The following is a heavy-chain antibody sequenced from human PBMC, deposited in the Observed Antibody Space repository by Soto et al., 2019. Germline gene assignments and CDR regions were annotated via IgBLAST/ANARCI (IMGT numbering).Heavy chain of an antibody. CDR2: VSTSGGST. D-gene: IGHD5-12*01. CDR3: AKKEGYSGYDPFDY. V-gene: IGHV3-23*01. J-gene: IGHJ4*02. CDR1: GFTFSSYV. Sequence: GGSLRLSCAASGFTFSSYVMSWVRQAPGKGLQWVSAVSTSGGSTFNADSVKGRFAISRDNSKNTLYLQMNSLRAEDTAIYYCAKKEGYSGYDPFDYWGQGTLVTVSS.